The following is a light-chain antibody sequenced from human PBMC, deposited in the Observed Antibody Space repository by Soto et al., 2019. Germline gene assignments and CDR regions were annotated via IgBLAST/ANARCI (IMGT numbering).Light chain of an antibody. V-gene: IGKV3-11*01. CDR2: DAS. Sequence: EIVLTQSPATLSLSPGERATLSCRASQSVSSYLAWYRQKPGQAPGLLIYDASNRATGIPARFSGSGSGTDFTLTISSLEPEDFAVYYCQQRSNWPPWTFGQGTKVDIK. CDR1: QSVSSY. J-gene: IGKJ1*01. CDR3: QQRSNWPPWT.